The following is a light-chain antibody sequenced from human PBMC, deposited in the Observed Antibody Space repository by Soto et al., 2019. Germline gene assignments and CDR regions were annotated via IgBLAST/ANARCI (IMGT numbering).Light chain of an antibody. V-gene: IGLV2-8*01. Sequence: QSALTQPPSASGSPGQSVTISCTGTTSDVGAYNYVSWYQQHPGKAPKLVIYEVSRRPSGVPDRFSGSKSGNTASLTVSGLQAEDEADYYGSSYAGDNKGVFGTG. J-gene: IGLJ1*01. CDR2: EVS. CDR1: TSDVGAYNY. CDR3: SSYAGDNKGV.